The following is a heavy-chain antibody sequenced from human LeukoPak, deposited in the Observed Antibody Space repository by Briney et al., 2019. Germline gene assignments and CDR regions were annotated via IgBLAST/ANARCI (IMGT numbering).Heavy chain of an antibody. CDR1: GFRFSDYA. CDR2: IPSDGSNK. V-gene: IGHV3-30-3*01. D-gene: IGHD5-12*01. Sequence: GGSLRLSCAASGFRFSDYAMHWVRQAPGKGLEWVAVIPSDGSNKYYADSLKGGFTISRDNSKNTLYLLINTLRPEDTAVYYCARDYEWLRSLDYWGQGTLGTVSS. CDR3: ARDYEWLRSLDY. J-gene: IGHJ4*02.